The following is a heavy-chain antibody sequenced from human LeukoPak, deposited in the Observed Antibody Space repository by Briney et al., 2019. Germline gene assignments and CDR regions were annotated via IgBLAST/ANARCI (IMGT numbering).Heavy chain of an antibody. CDR2: VSNDGSRK. Sequence: RSLRLSCAPSGFTFSRHGMHWVRQAPGKGLEWVAIVSNDGSRKYYAHSVEGRFTISRDNSKNTLYLQMDSLRAEDTAVYYCARDRAWNYFDYWGQGTLVTVSS. CDR3: ARDRAWNYFDY. J-gene: IGHJ4*02. D-gene: IGHD3-3*01. V-gene: IGHV3-30*03. CDR1: GFTFSRHG.